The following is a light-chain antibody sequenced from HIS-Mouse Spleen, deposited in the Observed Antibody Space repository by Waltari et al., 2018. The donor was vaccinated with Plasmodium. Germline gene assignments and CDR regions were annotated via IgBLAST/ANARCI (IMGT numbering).Light chain of an antibody. J-gene: IGKJ4*01. Sequence: EIVMTQSPATLSVSPGERATLSCRASQSVSSNLAWYQQKPGQAPRLLIYGASTRATGIPARFSGSGSGTEFTLTSSSIQSEDFAVYYCQQYNNWLSLTFGGGTKVEIK. V-gene: IGKV3-15*01. CDR3: QQYNNWLSLT. CDR1: QSVSSN. CDR2: GAS.